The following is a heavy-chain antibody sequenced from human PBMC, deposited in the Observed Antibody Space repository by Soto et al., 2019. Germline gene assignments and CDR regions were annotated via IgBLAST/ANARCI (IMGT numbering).Heavy chain of an antibody. CDR3: ARHALKDTAMTPVDY. CDR2: IYYSGST. D-gene: IGHD5-18*01. J-gene: IGHJ4*02. CDR1: GGSISSSSYY. V-gene: IGHV4-39*01. Sequence: SETLSLTCTVSGGSISSSSYYWGWIRQPPGKGLEWIGSIYYSGSTYYNPSLKSRVTISVDTSKNQFSLKLSSVTAADTAVYYCARHALKDTAMTPVDYWGQGTLVTVSS.